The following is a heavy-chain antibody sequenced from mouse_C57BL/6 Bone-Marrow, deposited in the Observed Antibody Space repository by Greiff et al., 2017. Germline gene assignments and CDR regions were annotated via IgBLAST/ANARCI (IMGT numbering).Heavy chain of an antibody. Sequence: VQLQQSGAELARPGASVKLSCKASGYTFTSYGISWVKQRTGQGLEWIGEIYPRSGNTYYNEKFKGKATLTADKSSSTAYMALRSLKSEDSAVYFCARDGVLQGYYYAMDYWGQGTSVTVSS. CDR1: GYTFTSYG. J-gene: IGHJ4*01. CDR3: ARDGVLQGYYYAMDY. CDR2: IYPRSGNT. D-gene: IGHD1-1*01. V-gene: IGHV1-81*01.